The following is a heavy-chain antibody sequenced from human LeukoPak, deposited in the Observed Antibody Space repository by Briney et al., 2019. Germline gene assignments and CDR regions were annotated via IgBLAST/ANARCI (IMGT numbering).Heavy chain of an antibody. CDR2: INPSGGST. Sequence: ASVKVSCKASGYTFTSYYMHWVRQAPGQGLEWMGIINPSGGSTSYAQKFQGRVTVTRDTSTSTVYMELSSLRSEDTAVYYCARGVDTATLYYYYGMDVWGQGTTVTVSS. D-gene: IGHD5-18*01. CDR1: GYTFTSYY. J-gene: IGHJ6*02. CDR3: ARGVDTATLYYYYGMDV. V-gene: IGHV1-46*01.